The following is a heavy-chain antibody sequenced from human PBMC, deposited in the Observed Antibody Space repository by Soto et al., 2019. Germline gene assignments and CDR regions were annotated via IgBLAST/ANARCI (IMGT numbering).Heavy chain of an antibody. J-gene: IGHJ4*02. D-gene: IGHD6-13*01. V-gene: IGHV3-33*01. CDR3: ARDPVSDSSSGFFDY. Sequence: QVQLVESGGGVVQPGRSLRLSCAASGFTFSSYGMHWVRQAPGKGLEWVAVIWYDGSNKYYADSVKGRFTISRDNSKNTLYLQMNSLRAEDTAVYYCARDPVSDSSSGFFDYWGQGTLVTVSS. CDR2: IWYDGSNK. CDR1: GFTFSSYG.